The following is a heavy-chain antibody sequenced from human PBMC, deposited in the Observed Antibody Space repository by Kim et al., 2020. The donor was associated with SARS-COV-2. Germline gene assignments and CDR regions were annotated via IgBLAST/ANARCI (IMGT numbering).Heavy chain of an antibody. Sequence: GGSLRLSCAASGFNINSFWMEWVRRAPGKGLVWVSRINSDGSGTDYADSVKGRFTISRDNANNTLFRQMDSLRVEDTAVYYCARACGDGYNFVKFMYYYLFQCGMAVWGQGTAVTVSS. J-gene: IGHJ6*02. CDR1: GFNINSFW. CDR2: INSDGSGT. D-gene: IGHD5-12*01. CDR3: ARACGDGYNFVKFMYYYLFQCGMAV. V-gene: IGHV3-74*01.